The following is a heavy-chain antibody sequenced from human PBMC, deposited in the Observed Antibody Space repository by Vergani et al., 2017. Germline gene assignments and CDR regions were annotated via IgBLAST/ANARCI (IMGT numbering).Heavy chain of an antibody. CDR3: ARVGYYYDSSGYFSD. J-gene: IGHJ4*01. D-gene: IGHD3-22*01. V-gene: IGHV1-2*02. CDR2: INPNSGGT. Sequence: QVQLVQSGAEVKKPGASVKVSCKASGYTFTGYYMHWVRQAHGQGLEWMGWINPNSGGTNYAQKFQGRVTMTRDTSISTAYMELSRLRSDDTAVYYCARVGYYYDSSGYFSDWGQGTLVTVSS. CDR1: GYTFTGYY.